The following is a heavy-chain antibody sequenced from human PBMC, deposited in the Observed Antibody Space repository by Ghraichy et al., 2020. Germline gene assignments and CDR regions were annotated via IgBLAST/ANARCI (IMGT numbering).Heavy chain of an antibody. J-gene: IGHJ4*02. Sequence: ASVKVSCKASGYNFTDYYIHWVRQAPGQGLEWMGWINPNSGATNYPQKFQGRVTMTRDTSISTAYMELSSLRSDDTAVYYCAIRPGVTSGWSFLHWGQGTLVTASS. CDR1: GYNFTDYY. CDR2: INPNSGAT. V-gene: IGHV1-2*02. D-gene: IGHD6-19*01. CDR3: AIRPGVTSGWSFLH.